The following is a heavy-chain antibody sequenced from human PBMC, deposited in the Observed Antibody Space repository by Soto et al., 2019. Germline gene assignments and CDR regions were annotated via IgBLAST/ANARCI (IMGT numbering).Heavy chain of an antibody. CDR1: GYTFTSYG. J-gene: IGHJ5*02. Sequence: ASVKVSCKASGYTFTSYGISWVRQAPGQGLEWMGWISAYNGSTNYAQKLQGRVTMTTDTSTSTAYMELRSLRSDDTAVYYCAFIAVAGQNWFDPWGQGTLVTVSS. CDR3: AFIAVAGQNWFDP. D-gene: IGHD6-19*01. V-gene: IGHV1-18*01. CDR2: ISAYNGST.